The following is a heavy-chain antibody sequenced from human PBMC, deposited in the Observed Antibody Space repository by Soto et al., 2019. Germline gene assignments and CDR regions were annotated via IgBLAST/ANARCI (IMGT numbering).Heavy chain of an antibody. CDR2: INPNSGGT. CDR3: ARDYLAYHGRYPGACDI. CDR1: GYTFTGYY. D-gene: IGHD2-21*01. J-gene: IGHJ3*02. Sequence: QVQLVQSGAEVKKPGASVKVSCKASGYTFTGYYMHWVRQAPGQGLEWMGWINPNSGGTSYAQKFQGWVTLTRDTSIGTAYMELSRLSSADTVVYYCARDYLAYHGRYPGACDIWGQGTMVTVSS. V-gene: IGHV1-2*04.